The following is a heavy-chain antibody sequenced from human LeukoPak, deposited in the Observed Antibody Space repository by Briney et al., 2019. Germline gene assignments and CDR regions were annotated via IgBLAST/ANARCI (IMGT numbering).Heavy chain of an antibody. CDR3: ASTIYGDYFDY. Sequence: GGSLRLSCAASGFTFSSYGMHWVRQAPGKGLEWVAVIWYDGSNKYYADSVKGRFTISRDNSKNTLYLQMNSLRAEDTAVYYCASTIYGDYFDYWGQGTLVTVSS. D-gene: IGHD4-17*01. CDR1: GFTFSSYG. CDR2: IWYDGSNK. J-gene: IGHJ4*02. V-gene: IGHV3-33*01.